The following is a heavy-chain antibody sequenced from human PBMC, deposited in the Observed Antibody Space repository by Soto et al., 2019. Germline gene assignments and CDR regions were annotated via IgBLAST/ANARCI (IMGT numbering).Heavy chain of an antibody. V-gene: IGHV1-24*01. CDR2: FDPEDGET. CDR3: ATDTIAVAGFDY. CDR1: GYTLTELS. J-gene: IGHJ4*02. D-gene: IGHD6-19*01. Sequence: ASVNVSCKFSGYTLTELSIHWARQAPGKGLEWMGGFDPEDGETIYAQKFQGRVTMTEDTSTDTAYMELSSLRSEDTAVYYCATDTIAVAGFDYWGQGTLVTVSS.